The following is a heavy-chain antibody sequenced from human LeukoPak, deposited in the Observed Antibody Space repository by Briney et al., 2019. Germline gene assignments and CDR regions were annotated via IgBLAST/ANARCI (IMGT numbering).Heavy chain of an antibody. J-gene: IGHJ4*02. V-gene: IGHV4-30-2*01. CDR3: ARVPHRGFFDY. Sequence: SETLSLTCAVSGGSISSGGYSWSWIRQPPGKGLEWTGYIYHSGSTYYNPSLKSRVTISVDRSKNQFSLKLSSVTAADTAVYYCARVPHRGFFDYWGQGTLVTVSS. D-gene: IGHD5-12*01. CDR1: GGSISSGGYS. CDR2: IYHSGST.